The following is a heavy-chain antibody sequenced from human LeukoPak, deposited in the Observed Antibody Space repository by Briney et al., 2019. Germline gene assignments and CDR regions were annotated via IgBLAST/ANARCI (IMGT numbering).Heavy chain of an antibody. CDR1: GFTFSSYE. V-gene: IGHV3-48*03. Sequence: GGSLRRYCAASGFTFSSYEMNWVRQAPGKGLEGVSYISSSGSTIYYADSVKGRFTISRDNAKNSLYLQMNSLRAEDTAVYYCAREDDSSPGYYFDYWGQGTLVTVPS. CDR3: AREDDSSPGYYFDY. D-gene: IGHD6-13*01. J-gene: IGHJ4*02. CDR2: ISSSGSTI.